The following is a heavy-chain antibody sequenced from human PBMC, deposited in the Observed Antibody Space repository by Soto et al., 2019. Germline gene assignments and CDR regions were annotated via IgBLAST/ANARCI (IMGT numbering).Heavy chain of an antibody. CDR3: ARGSYYDSSGYYDY. CDR1: GVSIRTGGYY. Sequence: TASLTSSFSGVSIRTGGYYWSWIRQHPGKGLEWIGYIYYSGSTYYNPSLKSRVTISVDTPKNQFSLRLSSVTAADTAVYYCARGSYYDSSGYYDYWGQG. CDR2: IYYSGST. D-gene: IGHD3-22*01. V-gene: IGHV4-31*03. J-gene: IGHJ4*02.